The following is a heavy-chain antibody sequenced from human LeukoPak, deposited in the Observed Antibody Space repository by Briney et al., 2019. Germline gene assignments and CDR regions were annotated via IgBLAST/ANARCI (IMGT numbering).Heavy chain of an antibody. CDR3: ARAARPTSDTSGSYWYYFDC. D-gene: IGHD3-22*01. CDR1: GVTGRGSL. Sequence: GALRLSRATSGVTGRGSLLALVRQAPGEGPELGSSNHCPCSTYYADSVKGRFTVSRDNSKNTLYLQMNSLRAEDTAVYYCARAARPTSDTSGSYWYYFDCWGQGILVTVSS. CDR2: NHCPCST. J-gene: IGHJ4*02. V-gene: IGHV3-53*01.